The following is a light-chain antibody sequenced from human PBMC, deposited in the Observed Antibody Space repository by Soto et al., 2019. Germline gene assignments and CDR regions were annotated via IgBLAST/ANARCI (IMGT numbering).Light chain of an antibody. CDR1: SSDVGGYNF. CDR2: DVT. CDR3: SSHASSTLVV. V-gene: IGLV2-14*01. J-gene: IGLJ2*01. Sequence: QSALTQPASVSGSPGQSITISSTGTSSDVGGYNFVSWYQQHPGKAPKLMIYDVTYRPSGVSNRFSGSKSGNTASLTISGLQAEDEADYYCSSHASSTLVVFGGGTQLTVL.